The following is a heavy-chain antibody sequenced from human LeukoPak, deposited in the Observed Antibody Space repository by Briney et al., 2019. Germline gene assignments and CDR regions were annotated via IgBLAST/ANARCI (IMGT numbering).Heavy chain of an antibody. CDR3: ARDGEYGSASYSTDYFDY. CDR2: INPNSGGT. J-gene: IGHJ4*02. V-gene: IGHV1-2*02. Sequence: GASVKVSCKASGYTFTGYYMHWVRQAPGQGLEWMGWINPNSGGTNYAQKFQGRVTMTRDTSISTAYMELSRLRSDDTAVYYCARDGEYGSASYSTDYFDYWGQGTLVTVSS. CDR1: GYTFTGYY. D-gene: IGHD3-10*01.